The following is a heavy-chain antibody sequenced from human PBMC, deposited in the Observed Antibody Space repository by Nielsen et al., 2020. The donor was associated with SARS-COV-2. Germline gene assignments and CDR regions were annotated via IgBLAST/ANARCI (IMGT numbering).Heavy chain of an antibody. D-gene: IGHD2-15*01. Sequence: ASVKVSCKASGYPFTGYYVHWVRLAPGRGLEWMGRINPNSGGTNYPQKFPGRVTMTRDTSIATVYMEVSSLTSDDSSIYYCARSPITLAASWYFDFWGQGTLVTVSS. V-gene: IGHV1-2*06. CDR3: ARSPITLAASWYFDF. J-gene: IGHJ4*02. CDR1: GYPFTGYY. CDR2: INPNSGGT.